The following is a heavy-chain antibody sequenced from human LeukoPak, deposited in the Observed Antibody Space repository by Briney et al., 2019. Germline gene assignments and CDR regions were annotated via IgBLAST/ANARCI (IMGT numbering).Heavy chain of an antibody. V-gene: IGHV3-11*03. J-gene: IGHJ3*02. CDR1: GFTFSDYY. CDR3: ASKKSGYSYGTDAFDI. Sequence: GGSLRLSCAASGFTFSDYYMSWLRQAPGKGLEWGSYISSSSSYTNYADSVKGRITISRDNAKNSLYLQMNSLRAEDTAVYYCASKKSGYSYGTDAFDIWGQGTMVTVSS. D-gene: IGHD5-18*01. CDR2: ISSSSSYT.